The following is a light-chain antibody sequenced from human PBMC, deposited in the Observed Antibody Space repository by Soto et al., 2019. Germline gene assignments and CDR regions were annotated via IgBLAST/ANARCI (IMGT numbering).Light chain of an antibody. CDR1: QSISNH. J-gene: IGKJ1*01. CDR2: AAS. V-gene: IGKV1-39*01. Sequence: DIQMTQSPSSLSASVGDRVIITCRASQSISNHLNWYQQKPGKAPKLLIFAASSLQSGVPSRFSGSRSGPDFSLTISSLKPEDFATYYCKQSYSSPPTFGQGTKVDIK. CDR3: KQSYSSPPT.